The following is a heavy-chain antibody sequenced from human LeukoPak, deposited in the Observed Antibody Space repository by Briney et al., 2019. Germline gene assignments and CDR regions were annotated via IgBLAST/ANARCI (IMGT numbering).Heavy chain of an antibody. J-gene: IGHJ4*02. D-gene: IGHD4-17*01. V-gene: IGHV3-48*01. CDR2: LSSSSSVI. CDR1: GFTFSTYA. CDR3: AKARGTDYGDYVIFDY. Sequence: GGSLRLSCAASGFTFSTYAMDWVRQAPGKGLEWVSYLSSSSSVIYHADSVKGRFTISRDNAKNSLYLQMNSLRAEDTAVYYCAKARGTDYGDYVIFDYWGQGTLVTVSS.